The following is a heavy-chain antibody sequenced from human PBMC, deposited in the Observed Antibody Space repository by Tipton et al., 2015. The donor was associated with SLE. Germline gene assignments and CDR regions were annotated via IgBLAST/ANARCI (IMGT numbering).Heavy chain of an antibody. Sequence: GSLRLSCAASGFTFDDYTMHWVRQAPGKGLEWVSLISWDGGSTYYADSVTGRVTISRDNSKNSLYLQMNSLRTEDTALYYCATLAARPDDYFDYWGQGTLVTVSS. CDR2: ISWDGGST. J-gene: IGHJ4*02. CDR1: GFTFDDYT. CDR3: ATLAARPDDYFDY. D-gene: IGHD6-6*01. V-gene: IGHV3-43*01.